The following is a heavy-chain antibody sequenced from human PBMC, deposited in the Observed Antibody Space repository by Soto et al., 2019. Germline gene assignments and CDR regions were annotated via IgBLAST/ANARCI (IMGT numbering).Heavy chain of an antibody. J-gene: IGHJ6*02. Sequence: QVQLVESGGGVVQPGRSLRLSCAASGFTFSSYGMHWVRQAPGKGLEWVAVISYDGSNKYYADSVKGRFTISRDNSKNSLYLQMNSLRAEDTAVYYCAKDLRSGMDVWGQGTKVTVAS. CDR3: AKDLRSGMDV. CDR2: ISYDGSNK. CDR1: GFTFSSYG. V-gene: IGHV3-30*18.